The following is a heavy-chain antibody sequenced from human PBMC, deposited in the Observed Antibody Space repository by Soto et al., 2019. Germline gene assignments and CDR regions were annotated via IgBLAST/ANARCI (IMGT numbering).Heavy chain of an antibody. V-gene: IGHV1-18*01. CDR1: GYTFASYG. CDR3: ARDVASAGTTWFDT. D-gene: IGHD6-13*01. J-gene: IGHJ5*02. CDR2: ISAYNGHT. Sequence: QVQLVQSGAEVKKPGASVKVSCKASGYTFASYGISWVRQAPGQGLEWMGRISAYNGHTYYPQKLQGRVTMTTDISTSTAYMELRSLSSVDTAVYYCARDVASAGTTWFDTWGQGTLVTVSS.